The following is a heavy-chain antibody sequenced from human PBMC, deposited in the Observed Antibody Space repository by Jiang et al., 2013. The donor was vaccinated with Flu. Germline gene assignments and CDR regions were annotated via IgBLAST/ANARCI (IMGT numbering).Heavy chain of an antibody. CDR2: ISSSSTTI. CDR1: GFTFSTYA. J-gene: IGHJ6*04. Sequence: VQLVESGGGLVQPGGSLRLSCVASGFTFSTYALNWVRQAPGKGLEWVSYISSSSTTIFYADSVKGRFTISRDNARNSLHLQMNSLRAEDTAVYFXAREPKYYYDHYYYYYGMDVVGQRDHGHRLL. D-gene: IGHD3-22*01. CDR3: AREPKYYYDHYYYYYGMDV. V-gene: IGHV3-48*01.